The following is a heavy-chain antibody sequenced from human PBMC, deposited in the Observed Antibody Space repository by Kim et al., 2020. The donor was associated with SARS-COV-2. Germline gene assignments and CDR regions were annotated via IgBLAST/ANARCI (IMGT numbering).Heavy chain of an antibody. J-gene: IGHJ6*02. D-gene: IGHD3-10*01. V-gene: IGHV3-30*01. CDR3: AREIGGWYYGPEYYYYGMDV. Sequence: RFTISRDNSKNTLYLQMNSLRAEDTAVYYCAREIGGWYYGPEYYYYGMDVWGQGTTVTVSS.